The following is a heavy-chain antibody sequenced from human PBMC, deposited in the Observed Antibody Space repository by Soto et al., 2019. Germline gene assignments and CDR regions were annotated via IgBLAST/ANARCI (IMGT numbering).Heavy chain of an antibody. D-gene: IGHD6-19*01. CDR3: AREVVSGRTGFDY. CDR1: GYTVTSYG. J-gene: IGHJ4*02. Sequence: ASVKVSCKASGYTVTSYGISWVRQAPGQGLEWMGWVNAYNGNTNYAQRFQDRVTMTTDTSTSTAYMELRSLRSDDTAVYYCAREVVSGRTGFDYWGQGTLVTVSS. CDR2: VNAYNGNT. V-gene: IGHV1-18*01.